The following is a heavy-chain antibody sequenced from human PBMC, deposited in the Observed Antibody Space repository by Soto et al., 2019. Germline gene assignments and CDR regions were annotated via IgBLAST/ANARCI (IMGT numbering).Heavy chain of an antibody. V-gene: IGHV3-23*01. CDR2: ISDSGTNP. Sequence: SLSCAASGFTFRTYAMNWVRQTPGEGLEWVSGISDSGTNPYYADSVKGRFTISRDNSKNTLYLQMGSLRAEDTGIYYCARYALGIPTWCYNWFDRRGQATLVTVSS. D-gene: IGHD2-8*02. CDR1: GFTFRTYA. CDR3: ARYALGIPTWCYNWFDR. J-gene: IGHJ5*02.